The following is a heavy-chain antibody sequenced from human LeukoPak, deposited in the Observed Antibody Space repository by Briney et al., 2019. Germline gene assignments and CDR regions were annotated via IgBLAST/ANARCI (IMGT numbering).Heavy chain of an antibody. CDR3: VRRYYEYNVYDRHFDF. V-gene: IGHV3-74*03. CDR1: GFPFIPAW. CDR2: ISDDGGIT. D-gene: IGHD5/OR15-5a*01. Sequence: QPGGSLRPPCAASGFPFIPAWINWVRQAPGKGLVWFSRISDDGGITTYADSVQGRFTISRDNAKSTVFLQMNSLRVEDTAVYFCVRRYYEYNVYDRHFDFWGQGILVTVSS. J-gene: IGHJ4*02.